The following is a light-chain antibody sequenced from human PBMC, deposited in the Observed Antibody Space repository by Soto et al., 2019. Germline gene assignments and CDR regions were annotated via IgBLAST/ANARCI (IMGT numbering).Light chain of an antibody. CDR3: QQRSNWPSALT. CDR2: VAS. Sequence: EIVLTQSPATLSLSPGERATLSCRASQSVSSYLAWYQQKPGQAPRLLIYVASNRATGIPARFSGSGSGTDFTLTISSLEPEDFAVYYCQQRSNWPSALTFGGGTKVEIK. CDR1: QSVSSY. J-gene: IGKJ4*01. V-gene: IGKV3-11*01.